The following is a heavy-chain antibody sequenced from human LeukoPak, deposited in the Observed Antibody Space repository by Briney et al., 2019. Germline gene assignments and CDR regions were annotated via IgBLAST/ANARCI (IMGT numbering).Heavy chain of an antibody. J-gene: IGHJ4*02. D-gene: IGHD2-15*01. V-gene: IGHV1-8*03. CDR3: ARVGRGSYCSGGSCDASY. CDR1: GYTFTSYD. Sequence: ASVKVSCKASGYTFTSYDINWVRQATGQGLEWMGWMNPNSGNTGYAQKFQGRVTITRNTSISTAYMELSSLRSEDTAVYYCARVGRGSYCSGGSCDASYWGQGTLVTVSS. CDR2: MNPNSGNT.